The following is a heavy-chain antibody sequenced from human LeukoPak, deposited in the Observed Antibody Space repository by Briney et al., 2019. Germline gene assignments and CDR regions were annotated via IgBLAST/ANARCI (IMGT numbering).Heavy chain of an antibody. V-gene: IGHV4-4*07. CDR3: ARDTWRYYDSSGYGYYYYYGMDV. D-gene: IGHD3-22*01. CDR2: IYTSGST. Sequence: SETLSLTCTVSGGSISSYYWSWIRQPAGKGLEWIGRIYTSGSTNYNPSLKSRVTISVDTSKNQFSLKLSSVTAADTAVYYCARDTWRYYDSSGYGYYYYYGMDVWGQGTTVTVSS. CDR1: GGSISSYY. J-gene: IGHJ6*02.